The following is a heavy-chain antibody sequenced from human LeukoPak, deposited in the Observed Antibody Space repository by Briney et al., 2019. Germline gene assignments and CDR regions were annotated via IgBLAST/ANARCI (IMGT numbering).Heavy chain of an antibody. CDR3: ARFESSGSYPDY. D-gene: IGHD1-26*01. CDR2: IYYSGST. V-gene: IGHV4-59*08. J-gene: IGHJ4*02. Sequence: SETLSLTCTVSGGSISSYYWSWIRQPPGKGLEWIGYIYYSGSTNYNPSLKSRVTISVDTSKNQFSLKLSSVTAADTAVYYCARFESSGSYPDYWGQGTLVTASS. CDR1: GGSISSYY.